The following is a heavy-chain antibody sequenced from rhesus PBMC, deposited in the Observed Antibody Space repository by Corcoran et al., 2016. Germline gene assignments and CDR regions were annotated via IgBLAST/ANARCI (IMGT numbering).Heavy chain of an antibody. CDR3: AKPYGLDS. Sequence: EVQLVESGGGLVQPGGSLRLSCAASVFTFSSYGMSWVRQAPGKGLEWVSYISIGGGSTYYADSVKGLFTISRDNSKNTLSLQMNSLRAEDTAVYYCAKPYGLDSWGQGVVVTVSS. CDR1: VFTFSSYG. CDR2: ISIGGGST. V-gene: IGHV3S5*01. J-gene: IGHJ6*01.